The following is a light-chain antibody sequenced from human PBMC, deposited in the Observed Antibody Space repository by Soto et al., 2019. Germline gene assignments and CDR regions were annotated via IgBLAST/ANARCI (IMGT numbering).Light chain of an antibody. CDR2: GAS. J-gene: IGKJ2*01. CDR3: HQYGGFPHT. CDR1: QSITGVY. V-gene: IGKV3-20*01. Sequence: DIVLKQSPGTLSLSRGERANLSCRASQSITGVYLAWYQQKPGQAPRLLIYGASSSATGIPDRFSGSGSATYFTFTISRLEPEDVAMEYCHQYGGFPHTFGQGTKLETK.